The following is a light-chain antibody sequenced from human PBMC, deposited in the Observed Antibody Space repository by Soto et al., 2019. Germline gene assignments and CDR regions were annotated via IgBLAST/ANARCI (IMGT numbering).Light chain of an antibody. CDR2: GAS. Sequence: EIVLTQSPGTLSLSPGERATLSCRASQSVSSNYLAWYQQKPGQAPRLLIYGASSRATGIPERFSGSGSGTDFTLTISRLEPEDFAVYYCQQYGSSSITFGQGTRLEI. J-gene: IGKJ5*01. V-gene: IGKV3-20*01. CDR1: QSVSSNY. CDR3: QQYGSSSIT.